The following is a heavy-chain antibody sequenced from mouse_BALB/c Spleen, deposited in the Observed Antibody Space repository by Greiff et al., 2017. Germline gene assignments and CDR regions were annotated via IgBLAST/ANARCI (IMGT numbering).Heavy chain of an antibody. Sequence: LQQPGSELVRPGASVKLSCKASGYTFTSYWMHWVKQRHGQGLEWIGWIYPGNVNTKYNEKFKGKATLTADKSSSTAYMQLSSLTSEDSAVYFCARGGNYHPYAMDYWGQGTSVTVSS. CDR3: ARGGNYHPYAMDY. CDR1: GYTFTSYW. D-gene: IGHD2-1*01. V-gene: IGHV1S22*01. CDR2: IYPGNVNT. J-gene: IGHJ4*01.